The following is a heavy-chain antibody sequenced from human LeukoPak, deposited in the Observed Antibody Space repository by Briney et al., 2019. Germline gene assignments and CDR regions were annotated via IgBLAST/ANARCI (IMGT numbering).Heavy chain of an antibody. CDR1: GYTFTDYY. CDR3: ARDYTSGLYPD. Sequence: ASVKVSCQASGYTFTDYYMHWVRQAPGQGLEWMGWINPKSGGTNYAQKFQGRVTMTRDTSISTAYMELSGLRSDDTAVYCCARDYTSGLYPDWGQGTLVTVSS. J-gene: IGHJ4*02. D-gene: IGHD6-19*01. V-gene: IGHV1-2*02. CDR2: INPKSGGT.